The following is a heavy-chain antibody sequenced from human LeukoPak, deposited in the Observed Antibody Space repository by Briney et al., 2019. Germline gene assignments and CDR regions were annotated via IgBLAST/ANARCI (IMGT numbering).Heavy chain of an antibody. Sequence: SETLSLTCTVSGGSISSYYWSWIRQPPGKGLEWIGYIYYSGSTNYNPSLKSRVTISVDTSKNQFSLKLSSVTAADAAVYYCARDRLTYYFDYWGQGTLVTVSS. D-gene: IGHD3-16*01. CDR2: IYYSGST. V-gene: IGHV4-59*01. CDR3: ARDRLTYYFDY. CDR1: GGSISSYY. J-gene: IGHJ4*02.